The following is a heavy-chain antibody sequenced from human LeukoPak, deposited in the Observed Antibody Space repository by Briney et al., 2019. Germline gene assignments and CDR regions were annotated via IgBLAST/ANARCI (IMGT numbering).Heavy chain of an antibody. D-gene: IGHD3-3*01. Sequence: SETLSLTCSVYGGSFSGYYWSWIRQPPGKGLEWIGSIYYSGSTYYNPSLKSRVTISVDTSKNQFSLKLSSVTAADTAVYYCARVGGGIRGPFDYWGQGTLVTVSS. CDR1: GGSFSGYY. CDR3: ARVGGGIRGPFDY. J-gene: IGHJ4*02. CDR2: IYYSGST. V-gene: IGHV4-34*01.